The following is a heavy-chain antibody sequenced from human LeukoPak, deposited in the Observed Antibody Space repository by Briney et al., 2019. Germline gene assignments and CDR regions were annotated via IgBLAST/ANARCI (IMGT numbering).Heavy chain of an antibody. CDR2: IYPGDSDT. J-gene: IGHJ5*02. V-gene: IGHV5-51*01. Sequence: GESLQISCQGSGYSFTSYWIGWVRPMPGKGLEWMGIIYPGDSDTRYSPSFQGQVTISADKSISTAYLQWSSLKTSDTAMYYCARLSYYYGSGDNWFDPWGQGTLVTVSS. D-gene: IGHD3-10*01. CDR3: ARLSYYYGSGDNWFDP. CDR1: GYSFTSYW.